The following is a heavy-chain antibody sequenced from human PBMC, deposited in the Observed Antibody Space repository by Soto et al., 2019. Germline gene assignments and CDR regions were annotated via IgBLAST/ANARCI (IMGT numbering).Heavy chain of an antibody. CDR1: GFTFSNYG. V-gene: IGHV3-30*18. J-gene: IGHJ5*02. CDR3: AKDRPVKARSGSLSS. CDR2: ISSDGNNK. Sequence: ESGGGVVQPGRSLRLSCAASGFTFSNYGMHWVRQAPGKGLEWVTVISSDGNNKYYADSVRGRFTISRDNSKNTLFLQMNSLRAEVTAMYYCAKDRPVKARSGSLSSWGQGTLVTVSS. D-gene: IGHD1-26*01.